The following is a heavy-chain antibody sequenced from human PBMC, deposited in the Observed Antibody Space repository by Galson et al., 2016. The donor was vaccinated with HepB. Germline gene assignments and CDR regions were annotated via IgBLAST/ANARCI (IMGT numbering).Heavy chain of an antibody. CDR1: GGSISSGGYY. V-gene: IGHV4-31*03. Sequence: TLSLTCTVSGGSISSGGYYWSWIRQHPGKGLEWIGYIHYSGSTYYNPSLESRVSISVDTSKNQFPLKLSSVTAADTAVYYCARDKNERGYSYGHFDYWGQGALVTVSS. CDR2: IHYSGST. J-gene: IGHJ4*02. CDR3: ARDKNERGYSYGHFDY. D-gene: IGHD5-18*01.